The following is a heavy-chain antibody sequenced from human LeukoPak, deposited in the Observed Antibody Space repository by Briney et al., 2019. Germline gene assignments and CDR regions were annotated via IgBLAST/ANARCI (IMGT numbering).Heavy chain of an antibody. CDR2: ISSNGGST. D-gene: IGHD6-19*01. CDR1: GFTFSSYA. CDR3: ASARQWLDLDY. J-gene: IGHJ4*02. Sequence: PGGSLRLSCAASGFTFSSYAMHWVRQAPGKGLEYVSAISSNGGSTYYANSVKGRFTISRDNSKNTLYLQMGSLRAEDMAVYYCASARQWLDLDYWGQGTLVTVSS. V-gene: IGHV3-64*01.